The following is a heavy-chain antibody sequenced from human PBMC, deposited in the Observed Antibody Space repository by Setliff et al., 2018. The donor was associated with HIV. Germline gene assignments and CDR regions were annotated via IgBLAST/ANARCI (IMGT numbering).Heavy chain of an antibody. CDR1: GASISSGDYY. J-gene: IGHJ4*02. Sequence: KPSETLSLTCTVSGASISSGDYYWSWIRQPPGKGLEWIGYIYYSGSTYYKPSLKSRVTISIDTSKSQFSLKLSSVTATDTAVYYCARARKDILTGYKYGTFDYWGQGTLVTVSS. CDR3: ARARKDILTGYKYGTFDY. V-gene: IGHV4-30-4*08. CDR2: IYYSGST. D-gene: IGHD3-9*01.